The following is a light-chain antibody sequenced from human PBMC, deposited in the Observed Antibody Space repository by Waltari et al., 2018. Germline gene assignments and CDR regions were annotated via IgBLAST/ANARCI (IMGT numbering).Light chain of an antibody. Sequence: IQMTQSPSSVSASVGDIVTITCRASQDISRWLGLYQQKPGKAPKFLIYDASTLQSGVPSRFSGSGSGREFTLTISSLQPEDFSTYYCQQGNDFPLTFGGGTKVEMK. J-gene: IGKJ4*01. V-gene: IGKV1-12*01. CDR3: QQGNDFPLT. CDR2: DAS. CDR1: QDISRW.